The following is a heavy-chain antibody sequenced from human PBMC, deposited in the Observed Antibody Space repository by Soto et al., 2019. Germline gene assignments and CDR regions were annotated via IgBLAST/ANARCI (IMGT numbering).Heavy chain of an antibody. CDR2: IIPIFGTA. D-gene: IGHD5-12*01. CDR3: ARETGPFDSGYDVGLLDY. J-gene: IGHJ4*02. CDR1: GGTFSSYA. V-gene: IGHV1-69*06. Sequence: SVKVSCKASGGTFSSYAINWVRQAPGQGLELMGGIIPIFGTANYAQKFQGRVTITADKSTSTAYMELTRLRSEHPAVYYCARETGPFDSGYDVGLLDYWGQGTLVTVSS.